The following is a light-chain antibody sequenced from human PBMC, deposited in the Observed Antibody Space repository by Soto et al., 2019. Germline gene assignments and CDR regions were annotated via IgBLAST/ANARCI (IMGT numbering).Light chain of an antibody. CDR1: QSISSN. J-gene: IGKJ4*01. Sequence: EIVMTQSPATLSVSPGERATLSCRASQSISSNLAWYQQKPGQAPRLLIYGPSTRATGIPARFSGSESGTEFTLTISSLQSEDFAVYYCQQYNNWPLTFGGGTKVEIK. CDR2: GPS. CDR3: QQYNNWPLT. V-gene: IGKV3-15*01.